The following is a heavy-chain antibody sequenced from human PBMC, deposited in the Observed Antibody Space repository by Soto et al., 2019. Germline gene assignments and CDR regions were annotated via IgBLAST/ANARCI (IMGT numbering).Heavy chain of an antibody. J-gene: IGHJ6*02. Sequence: ASVKVSCKASGYTFTSYAMHWVRQAPGQRLEWMGWINAGNGNTKYSQKFQGRVTITRDTSASSAYMELSSLRSEDTAVYYCARVESSGWYRVGYYYYGMDVWGQGTTVTVSS. CDR3: ARVESSGWYRVGYYYYGMDV. CDR1: GYTFTSYA. CDR2: INAGNGNT. V-gene: IGHV1-3*01. D-gene: IGHD6-19*01.